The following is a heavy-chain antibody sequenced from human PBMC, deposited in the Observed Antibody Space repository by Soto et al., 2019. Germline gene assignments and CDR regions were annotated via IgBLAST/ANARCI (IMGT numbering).Heavy chain of an antibody. CDR2: ISGSGGST. CDR1: GFTFSSYA. J-gene: IGHJ6*02. D-gene: IGHD6-13*01. CDR3: AKGALSWPYYYYGMDV. Sequence: PGGSLRLSCAASGFTFSSYAMSWVRQAPGKGLEWVSAISGSGGSTYYADSVKGRFTTSRDNSKNTLYLQMNSLRAEDAAVYYCAKGALSWPYYYYGMDVWGQGTTVTVSS. V-gene: IGHV3-23*01.